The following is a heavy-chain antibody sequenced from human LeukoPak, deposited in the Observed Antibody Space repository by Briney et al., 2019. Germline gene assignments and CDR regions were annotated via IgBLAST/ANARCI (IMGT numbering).Heavy chain of an antibody. CDR3: ARERSGSYPPYYFDY. CDR2: IYYSGST. Sequence: KPSETLSLTCTVPGVSISSYYWDWIRQPPGKGLEWIGYIYYSGSTNYNPSPKSRVTISVDTSKNQFHLKLSSVTAADTAVYYCARERSGSYPPYYFDYWGQGALVTVSS. J-gene: IGHJ4*02. V-gene: IGHV4-59*01. D-gene: IGHD1-26*01. CDR1: GVSISSYY.